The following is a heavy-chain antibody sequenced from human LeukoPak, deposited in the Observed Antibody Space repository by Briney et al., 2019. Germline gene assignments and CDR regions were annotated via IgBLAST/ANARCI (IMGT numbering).Heavy chain of an antibody. CDR2: IYYSGST. CDR1: GGSISSYY. CDR3: ARGSSGYSE. J-gene: IGHJ4*02. Sequence: SETLSLTCTVSGGSISSYYWSWIRQPPGKGLEWIGYIYYSGSTNYNPSLKSRVTISVDTSKNQFSLKLSSVTAADTAVYYCARGSSGYSEWGQGTLVTVSS. D-gene: IGHD3-22*01. V-gene: IGHV4-59*01.